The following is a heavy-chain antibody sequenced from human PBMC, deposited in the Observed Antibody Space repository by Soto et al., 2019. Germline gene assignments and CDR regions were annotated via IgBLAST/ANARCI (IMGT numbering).Heavy chain of an antibody. CDR3: ARESEDLTSNFDY. Sequence: PGGSLRLSCAASGFTFTRYSMNWVRQAPGKGLEWVSSISSTTNYIYYGDSMKGRFTISRDNAKNSLYLEMNSLRAEDTAVYFCARESEDLTSNFDYWGQGTLVTVSS. CDR2: ISSTTNYI. V-gene: IGHV3-21*06. CDR1: GFTFTRYS. J-gene: IGHJ4*02.